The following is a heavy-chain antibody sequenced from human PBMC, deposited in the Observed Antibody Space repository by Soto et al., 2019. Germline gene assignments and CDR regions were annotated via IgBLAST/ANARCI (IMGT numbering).Heavy chain of an antibody. V-gene: IGHV4-59*01. Sequence: SETLSLPCTVSGGSISSYYWSWIRHPPGKGLEWIGYIYYSGSTNYNPSLKRRVTISVDTSKNQFSLKLSSVTAADTAVDDGARGPSSRALAGWRDNWFDPGGQGTLVTVSS. D-gene: IGHD2-2*01. CDR3: ARGPSSRALAGWRDNWFDP. CDR2: IYYSGST. CDR1: GGSISSYY. J-gene: IGHJ5*02.